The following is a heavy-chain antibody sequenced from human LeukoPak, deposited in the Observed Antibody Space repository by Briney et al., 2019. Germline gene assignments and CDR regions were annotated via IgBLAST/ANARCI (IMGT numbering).Heavy chain of an antibody. CDR1: GYTFTGYY. CDR2: INCNSGDT. Sequence: ASVKVSCKTSGYTFTGYYIHWIRQAPGQGLEWMGWINCNSGDTKYAQKFQGRVTMTRDTSFSTAYMELSTLRSDDTAVYYCARRLVLHYDNFGPVYDYWGQGTLVTVSS. J-gene: IGHJ4*02. D-gene: IGHD3-22*01. CDR3: ARRLVLHYDNFGPVYDY. V-gene: IGHV1-2*02.